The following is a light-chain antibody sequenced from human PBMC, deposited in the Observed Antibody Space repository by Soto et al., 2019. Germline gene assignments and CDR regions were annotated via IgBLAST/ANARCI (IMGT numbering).Light chain of an antibody. CDR2: GNS. Sequence: QSVLTQPPSVSGAPGQRVTISCTGSSSNIGAGYDVHWYQQLPGTAPKLLIYGNSNRPSGVPDRFSGSKSGTSASLAITGLQAEDEADYYCQSYDGSGEVVFGGGTKLTVL. CDR3: QSYDGSGEVV. CDR1: SSNIGAGYD. V-gene: IGLV1-40*01. J-gene: IGLJ2*01.